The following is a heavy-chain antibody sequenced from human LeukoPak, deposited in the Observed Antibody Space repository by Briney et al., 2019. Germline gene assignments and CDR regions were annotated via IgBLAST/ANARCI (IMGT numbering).Heavy chain of an antibody. CDR1: GGSISSYY. CDR2: IYYSGST. Sequence: PSETLSLTCTVSGGSISSYYLSWIRQPPGKGLEWIGYIYYSGSTNYNPSLKSRVTISVDTSKNQFSLKLSSVTAADTAVYYCAGLTPYDYYDSSGYYLDYWGQGTLVTVSS. D-gene: IGHD3-22*01. V-gene: IGHV4-59*01. J-gene: IGHJ4*02. CDR3: AGLTPYDYYDSSGYYLDY.